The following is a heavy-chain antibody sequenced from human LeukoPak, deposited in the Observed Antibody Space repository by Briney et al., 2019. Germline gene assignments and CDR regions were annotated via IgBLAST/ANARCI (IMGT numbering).Heavy chain of an antibody. CDR2: INPNSGGT. J-gene: IGHJ5*02. CDR3: ARDRRVCGFDP. D-gene: IGHD3-3*01. V-gene: IGHV1-2*02. Sequence: ASVKVSCKASGYTFTAYYMHWVRQAPAHGLEWMGWINPNSGGTNYAQKFQGRVTMTRDTSISTAYMELSRLRSDDTAVYYCARDRRVCGFDPWGQGTLVTVSS. CDR1: GYTFTAYY.